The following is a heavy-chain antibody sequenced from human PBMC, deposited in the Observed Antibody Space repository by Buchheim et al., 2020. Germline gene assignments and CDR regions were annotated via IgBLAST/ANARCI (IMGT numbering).Heavy chain of an antibody. CDR2: VYYTGSV. Sequence: QVHLQESGPGLVKPSETLSLTCSVSGGSMIPYYWSWIRQSPGKGLEYIGYVYYTGSVTHNSSLKSRVTISVDTSKNHITLSPTSVTAADTAVYFCARHAGSFGYTYYFDFWGQGS. D-gene: IGHD3-16*01. CDR1: GGSMIPYY. J-gene: IGHJ4*02. CDR3: ARHAGSFGYTYYFDF. V-gene: IGHV4-59*08.